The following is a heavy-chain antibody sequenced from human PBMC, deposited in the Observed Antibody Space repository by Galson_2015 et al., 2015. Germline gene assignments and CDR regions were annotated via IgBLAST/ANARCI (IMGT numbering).Heavy chain of an antibody. V-gene: IGHV3-21*01. D-gene: IGHD3-3*01. CDR1: EFTFSSYY. CDR2: ISSTTTYI. CDR3: ARQILDYDFWSGYYPTNFDY. Sequence: LRLSCAASEFTFSSYYMSWVRQAPGKGLEWVSSISSTTTYIYYADSVKGRFSISRDNAKNSLYLQMNSLGAEDTAVYYCARQILDYDFWSGYYPTNFDYWGQGTLVTVSS. J-gene: IGHJ4*02.